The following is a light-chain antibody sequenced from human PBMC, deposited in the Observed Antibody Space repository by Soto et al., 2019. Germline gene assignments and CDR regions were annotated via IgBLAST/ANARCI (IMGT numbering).Light chain of an antibody. CDR1: SSNIKNNA. Sequence: QSVLTQPPSVSEAPSQRVTISCSGGSSNIKNNAVSWYQQLPGKAPKLLIYYDDLLPSGVSDRFSGSKSGTSASLAISGLQSEDEADYYCAAWDDSLNGWVFGGGTKLTVL. CDR2: YDD. CDR3: AAWDDSLNGWV. V-gene: IGLV1-36*01. J-gene: IGLJ3*02.